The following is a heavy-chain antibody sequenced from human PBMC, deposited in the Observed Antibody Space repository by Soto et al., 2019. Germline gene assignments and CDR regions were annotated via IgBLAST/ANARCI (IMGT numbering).Heavy chain of an antibody. CDR3: ARDGGDVYGDYFGVV. V-gene: IGHV1-2*04. CDR2: INPNSGGT. Sequence: QVQLVQSGAEVKKPGASVKVSCKASGYTFTGYYMHWVRQAPGQGLEWMGWINPNSGGTNYAQKFQGWVTMTRDTSISTAYMELSRLRSDDTAVYYCARDGGDVYGDYFGVVWGQGTLVTVSS. CDR1: GYTFTGYY. D-gene: IGHD4-17*01. J-gene: IGHJ4*02.